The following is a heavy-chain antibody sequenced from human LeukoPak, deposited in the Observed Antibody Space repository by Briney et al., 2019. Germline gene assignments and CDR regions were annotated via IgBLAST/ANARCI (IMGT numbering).Heavy chain of an antibody. D-gene: IGHD5-12*01. CDR3: ARSSVATTDY. J-gene: IGHJ4*02. CDR1: GGSFSGYY. V-gene: IGHV4-34*01. CDR2: ISHSGST. Sequence: PSETLSLTCAVSGGSFSGYYWSWIRQPPGKGLEWIGEISHSGSTNYNPSLKSRVTISVDTSKNQFSLKLSSVTAADTAVYYCARSSVATTDYWGQGTLVTVSS.